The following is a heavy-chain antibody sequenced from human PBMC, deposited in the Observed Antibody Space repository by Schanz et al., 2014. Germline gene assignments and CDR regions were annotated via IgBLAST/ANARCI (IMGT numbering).Heavy chain of an antibody. D-gene: IGHD3-22*01. CDR2: IIPILGKA. V-gene: IGHV1-69*04. CDR1: GGTFSTYA. J-gene: IGHJ4*02. Sequence: QVQLVQSGAEVKKPGSSVKVSCKASGGTFSTYAISWVRQAHGQGLEWMGMIIPILGKANYAHKFQGRVTITASKSTDTAYMELSSLRSEDTAVYYCARGGGTGYYYPGVCEFWGQGSLVTVSS. CDR3: ARGGGTGYYYPGVCEF.